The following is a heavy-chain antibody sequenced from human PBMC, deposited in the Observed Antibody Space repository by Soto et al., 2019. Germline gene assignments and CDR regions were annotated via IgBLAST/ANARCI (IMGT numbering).Heavy chain of an antibody. J-gene: IGHJ5*02. CDR1: GGTFSRYT. CDR2: IIPIAAIA. D-gene: IGHD3-10*01. V-gene: IGHV1-69*02. Sequence: QVQLVQSGAEVKKPGSSVKVSCKASGGTFSRYTINWVRQAPGQGLEWMGRIIPIAAIADYTPKFQGRVTITVDKSSTTAYMELSSLRSDATAVYYCARGSTIVRGAPSWFDPWGQGTLGTGSS. CDR3: ARGSTIVRGAPSWFDP.